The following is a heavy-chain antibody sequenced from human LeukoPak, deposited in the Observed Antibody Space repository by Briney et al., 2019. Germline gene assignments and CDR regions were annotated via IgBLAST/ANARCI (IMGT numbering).Heavy chain of an antibody. CDR1: GGSISSGGYS. J-gene: IGHJ4*02. D-gene: IGHD1-26*01. CDR3: ARVVVGATTGFDY. CDR2: IYHSGST. Sequence: SETLSLTCAVSGGSISSGGYSWSWIRQPPGKGLEWIGYIYHSGSTYYNPSLKSRVTISVDRSKNQFSLKLSSVTAADTAVYYCARVVVGATTGFDYWGQGTLVTVS. V-gene: IGHV4-30-2*01.